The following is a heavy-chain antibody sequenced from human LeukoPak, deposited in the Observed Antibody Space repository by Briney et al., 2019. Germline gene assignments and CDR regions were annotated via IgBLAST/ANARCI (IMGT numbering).Heavy chain of an antibody. CDR2: ISSSSSYI. D-gene: IGHD3-3*01. CDR3: ARDTYDFWSGFDY. CDR1: GFTFSSYS. J-gene: IGHJ4*02. V-gene: IGHV3-21*01. Sequence: PGGSLRLSCASCGFTFSSYSMNWVRQAPGKGLEWVSSISSSSSYIYYADSVKGLFTTSKDNAKNSLYLQMNSLRAEDTAVYYCARDTYDFWSGFDYWGQGTLVTVSS.